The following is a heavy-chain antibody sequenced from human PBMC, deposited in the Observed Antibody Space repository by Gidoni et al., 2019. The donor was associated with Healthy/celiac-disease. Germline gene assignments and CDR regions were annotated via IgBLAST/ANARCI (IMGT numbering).Heavy chain of an antibody. CDR2: IWYDGSNK. CDR1: GFTFSSYG. J-gene: IGHJ4*02. D-gene: IGHD3-10*01. CDR3: ARGPGVRGATYYFDY. V-gene: IGHV3-33*01. Sequence: QVQLVESGGGVVQPGRSLRLSCAASGFTFSSYGMHWVRQAPGKGLEWVAVIWYDGSNKYYADSVKGRFTISRDNSKNTLYLQMNSLRAEDTAVYYCARGPGVRGATYYFDYWGQGTLVTVSS.